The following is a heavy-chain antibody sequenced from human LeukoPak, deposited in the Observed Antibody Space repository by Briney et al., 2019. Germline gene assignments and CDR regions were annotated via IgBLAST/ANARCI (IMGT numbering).Heavy chain of an antibody. V-gene: IGHV3-30*02. Sequence: SGGSLRLSCAASGFTFGNYGMHWVRQATGKGLEWVSFIWSDGNNRFYADSVKGRFTISRGNSKNMLYLQMDTLRAEDTALYYCAKDPGASVSGFYMDVWGKGTTVIVSS. J-gene: IGHJ6*03. CDR3: AKDPGASVSGFYMDV. D-gene: IGHD2-8*02. CDR2: IWSDGNNR. CDR1: GFTFGNYG.